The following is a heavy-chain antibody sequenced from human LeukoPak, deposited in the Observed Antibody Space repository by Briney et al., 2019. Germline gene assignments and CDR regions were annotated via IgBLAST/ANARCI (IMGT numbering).Heavy chain of an antibody. CDR2: INPNSGGT. Sequence: GASVKVSCKASGYTFTSYGISWVRQAPGQGLEWMGWINPNSGGTNYAQKFQGRVTMTRDTSISTAYMELSRLRSDDTAVYYCARPKYGGNSLRIDYWGQGTLVTVSS. V-gene: IGHV1-2*02. CDR3: ARPKYGGNSLRIDY. CDR1: GYTFTSYG. D-gene: IGHD4-23*01. J-gene: IGHJ4*02.